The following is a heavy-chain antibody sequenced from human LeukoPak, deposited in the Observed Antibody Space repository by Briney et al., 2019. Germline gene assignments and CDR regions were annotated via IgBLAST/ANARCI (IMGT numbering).Heavy chain of an antibody. CDR2: INQDGSAK. CDR3: ARDGGSGFDY. Sequence: GGSLRLSCAASGFTFSSSWMTWARQAPVKGLEWVASINQDGSAKYYVDSVKGRFTISRDNAKNSLYLQMSSLRAEDTAVYYCARDGGSGFDYWGQGTLVTVSS. D-gene: IGHD3-10*01. V-gene: IGHV3-7*01. J-gene: IGHJ4*02. CDR1: GFTFSSSW.